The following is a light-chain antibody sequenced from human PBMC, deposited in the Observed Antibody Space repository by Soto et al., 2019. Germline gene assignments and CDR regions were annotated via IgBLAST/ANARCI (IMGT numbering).Light chain of an antibody. V-gene: IGKV1-5*03. CDR1: QSISSW. CDR2: KAS. J-gene: IGKJ2*01. Sequence: DIPMTQSPSTLSASVGDRVTITCRASQSISSWLAWYQQKPGKAPKLLIYKASSLESGVPSRFSGSGSGTEFALTIRSLQPDDFATYYCQQYNSYSPYTFGQRTKLEIK. CDR3: QQYNSYSPYT.